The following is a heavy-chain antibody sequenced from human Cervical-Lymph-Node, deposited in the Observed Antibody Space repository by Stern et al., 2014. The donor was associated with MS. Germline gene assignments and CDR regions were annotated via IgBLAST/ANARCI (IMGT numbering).Heavy chain of an antibody. CDR2: IKPFNVRT. D-gene: IGHD6-19*01. Sequence: QVQLVQSGAEVTKPGASVRVSCKASGYTFTDYYIHWLRQAPGQGLEWMAIIKPFNVRTTYAQKFQGRVTMTWDTSTSTVNMEMSSLRSEDTAVYYCARGEYIPVKDLTPDFDYWGQGTLVTVSS. CDR1: GYTFTDYY. J-gene: IGHJ4*02. V-gene: IGHV1-46*03. CDR3: ARGEYIPVKDLTPDFDY.